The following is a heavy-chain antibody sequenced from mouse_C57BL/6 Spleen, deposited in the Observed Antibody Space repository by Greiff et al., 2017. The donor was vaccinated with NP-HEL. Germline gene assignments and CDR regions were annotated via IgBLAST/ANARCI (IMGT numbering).Heavy chain of an antibody. CDR2: IYPGDGDT. Sequence: VQLQQSGPELVKPGASVKISCKASGYAFSSSWMNWVKQRPGKGLEWIGRIYPGDGDTNYIGKFKGKATLTADKTSSTAYMQLSSLTSEDSAVYFCATLGYDGYSYWGQGTTLTVSS. D-gene: IGHD2-3*01. J-gene: IGHJ2*01. CDR1: GYAFSSSW. CDR3: ATLGYDGYSY. V-gene: IGHV1-82*01.